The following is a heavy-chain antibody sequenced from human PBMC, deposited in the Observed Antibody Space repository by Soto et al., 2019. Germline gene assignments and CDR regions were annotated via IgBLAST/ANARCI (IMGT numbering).Heavy chain of an antibody. Sequence: QVQLQESGPGLVKPSETLSLTCTVSGGSISSYYWSWIRQPPGKGLEWIGYIYYSGSTNYNPSLKSRVTISVETSKNQFSLKLSSVTAADTAVYYCARRGYDILTGSGNNWFDPWGQGTLVTVSS. CDR3: ARRGYDILTGSGNNWFDP. V-gene: IGHV4-59*08. CDR2: IYYSGST. D-gene: IGHD3-9*01. CDR1: GGSISSYY. J-gene: IGHJ5*02.